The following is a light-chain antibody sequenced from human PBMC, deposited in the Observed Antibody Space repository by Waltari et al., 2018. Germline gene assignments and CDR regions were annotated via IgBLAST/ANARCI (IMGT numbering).Light chain of an antibody. CDR3: QQYDNLPLT. V-gene: IGKV1-33*01. CDR2: DAS. Sequence: DIQMTQSPSSLSASVGDRVTITCQASQDISNYLNWYQQKQGKAPKLLIYDASNWETGVPSRFSGSGSGTDFTFTISSLQPEDIATYYCQQYDNLPLTFGGGTKVEIK. CDR1: QDISNY. J-gene: IGKJ4*01.